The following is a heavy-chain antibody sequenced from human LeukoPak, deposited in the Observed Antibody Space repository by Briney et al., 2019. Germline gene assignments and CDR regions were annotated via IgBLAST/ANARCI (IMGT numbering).Heavy chain of an antibody. J-gene: IGHJ4*02. CDR3: ARDPTHLYYYDSSGYCY. CDR1: GYTFTGYY. CDR2: INLNSGGT. D-gene: IGHD3-22*01. Sequence: ASVKVSCKASGYTFTGYYMHWVRQAPGQGLEWMGWINLNSGGTNYAQKFQGRVTMTRDTSISTAYMELSRLRSDDTAVYYCARDPTHLYYYDSSGYCYWGQGTLVTVSS. V-gene: IGHV1-2*02.